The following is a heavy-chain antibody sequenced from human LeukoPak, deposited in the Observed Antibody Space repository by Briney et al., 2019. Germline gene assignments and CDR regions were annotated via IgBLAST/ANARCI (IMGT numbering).Heavy chain of an antibody. J-gene: IGHJ5*02. D-gene: IGHD6-19*01. Sequence: SVKASCKASGGTFSSYAISWVRQAPGQGLEWMGGIIPIFGTANYAQKFQGRVTITTDESTSTAYMELSSLRSEDTAVYYCARDVGNVAGTFWFDPWGQGTLVTVSS. CDR1: GGTFSSYA. V-gene: IGHV1-69*05. CDR2: IIPIFGTA. CDR3: ARDVGNVAGTFWFDP.